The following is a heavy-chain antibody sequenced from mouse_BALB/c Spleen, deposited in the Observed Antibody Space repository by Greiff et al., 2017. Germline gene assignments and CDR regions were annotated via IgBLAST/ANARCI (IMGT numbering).Heavy chain of an antibody. J-gene: IGHJ4*01. CDR2: IDPSDSYT. Sequence: VQLQQPGAELVKPGASVKMSCKASGYTFTSYWMHWVKQRPGQGLEWIGTIDPSDSYTSYNQKFKGKATLTVDTSSSTAYMQLSSLTSEDSAVYYCTRGGMKTHYYSMDYWGQGTSVTVSS. V-gene: IGHV1S127*01. CDR1: GYTFTSYW. CDR3: TRGGMKTHYYSMDY.